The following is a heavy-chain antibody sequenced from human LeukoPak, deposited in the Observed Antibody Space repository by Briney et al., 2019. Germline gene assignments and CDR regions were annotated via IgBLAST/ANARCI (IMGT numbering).Heavy chain of an antibody. V-gene: IGHV3-30*01. J-gene: IGHJ5*02. CDR3: ARPLGVGAMLP. CDR1: GFTFSSYA. Sequence: PGGSLRLSCAVSGFTFSSYAMHWVRQAPGKGLEWVAVISYHGDETRYADSVKGRFTISRDNSKNTLYLQMNSLRAEDTAVYYCARPLGVGAMLPWGQGTLVTVSS. CDR2: ISYHGDET. D-gene: IGHD1-26*01.